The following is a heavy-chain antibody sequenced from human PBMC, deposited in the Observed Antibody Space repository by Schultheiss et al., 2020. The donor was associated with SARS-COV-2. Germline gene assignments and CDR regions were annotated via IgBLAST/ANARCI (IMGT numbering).Heavy chain of an antibody. D-gene: IGHD3-3*01. V-gene: IGHV3-64*04. Sequence: GESLKISCAASGFTFSSYSINWVRQAPGKGLEYVSAISSNGGSTYYADSVKGRFTISRDNSKNTLYLQMNSLRAEDTAVYYCARGGYYTDDAFDIWGQGTMVTVSS. CDR3: ARGGYYTDDAFDI. CDR1: GFTFSSYS. CDR2: ISSNGGST. J-gene: IGHJ3*02.